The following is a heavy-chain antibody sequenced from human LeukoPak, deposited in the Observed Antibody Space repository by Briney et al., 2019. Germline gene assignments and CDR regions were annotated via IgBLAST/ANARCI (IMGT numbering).Heavy chain of an antibody. CDR1: GGTFSSYT. Sequence: SVKVSCKASGGTFSSYTISWVRQAPGQGLEWMGRIIPILGIANYAQKFQGRVTITADKSTSTAYMELSSLRSEDTAVYYCARDDGISGTTYDYWGQGTLVTVSS. J-gene: IGHJ4*02. D-gene: IGHD1-7*01. V-gene: IGHV1-69*04. CDR3: ARDDGISGTTYDY. CDR2: IIPILGIA.